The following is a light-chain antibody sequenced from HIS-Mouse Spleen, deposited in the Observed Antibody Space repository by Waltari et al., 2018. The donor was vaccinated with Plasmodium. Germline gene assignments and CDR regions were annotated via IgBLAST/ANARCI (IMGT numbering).Light chain of an antibody. CDR3: YSTDSSGNHRV. CDR1: ALPKKY. Sequence: SYELTQPPSVSVSPGQTARITCPGCALPKKYAYWYQQKSGQAPVLVIYEDSKRPSGIPERFSGSSSGTMATLTISGAQVEDEADYYCYSTDSSGNHRVFGGGTKLTVL. CDR2: EDS. J-gene: IGLJ3*02. V-gene: IGLV3-10*01.